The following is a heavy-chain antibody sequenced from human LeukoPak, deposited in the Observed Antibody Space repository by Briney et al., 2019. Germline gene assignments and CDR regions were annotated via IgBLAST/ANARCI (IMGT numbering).Heavy chain of an antibody. CDR1: GFTFSSYS. CDR3: ARDLRYYDFWSGPPVPFDI. Sequence: PGGSLRLSCAASGFTFSSYSMNWVRQAPGKGLDWVSVIYSGGSTYYADSVKGRFTISRDNSKNTLYLQMNSLRAEDTAVYYCARDLRYYDFWSGPPVPFDIWGQGTMVTVSS. V-gene: IGHV3-53*01. J-gene: IGHJ3*02. D-gene: IGHD3-3*01. CDR2: IYSGGST.